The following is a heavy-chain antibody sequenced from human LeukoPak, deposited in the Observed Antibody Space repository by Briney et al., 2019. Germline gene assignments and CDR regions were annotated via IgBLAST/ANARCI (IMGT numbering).Heavy chain of an antibody. V-gene: IGHV1-18*01. CDR3: ARDSGTYSYFDY. CDR1: GYTFSNSG. D-gene: IGHD1-26*01. J-gene: IGHJ4*02. CDR2: ISAYNGET. Sequence: ASVKVSCKASGYTFSNSGISWVRQAPGQGLAWMGWISAYNGETNYAQKFQGRVTMTTDTSTSTAYMELRSLRSDDTAVYYCARDSGTYSYFDYWGQGTLVTVSS.